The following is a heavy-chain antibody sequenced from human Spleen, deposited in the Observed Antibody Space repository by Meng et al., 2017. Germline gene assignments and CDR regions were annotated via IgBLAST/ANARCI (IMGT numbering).Heavy chain of an antibody. CDR3: ALIRSWKKDAFDI. D-gene: IGHD3-16*01. Sequence: HVQLQESGPGLLKPSATLSLTCAFYGASFSGYYWSWIRQPPGKGLEWIGEINHSGSTNYNPSLKSRVTISVDKSKNQFSLKLSSVTAADTAVYYCALIRSWKKDAFDIWGQGTMVTVSS. CDR2: INHSGST. CDR1: GASFSGYY. J-gene: IGHJ3*02. V-gene: IGHV4-34*01.